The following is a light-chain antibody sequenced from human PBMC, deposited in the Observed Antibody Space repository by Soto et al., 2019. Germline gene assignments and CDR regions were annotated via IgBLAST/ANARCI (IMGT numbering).Light chain of an antibody. V-gene: IGKV1-39*01. CDR3: QQCYSTPYT. CDR2: AAS. CDR1: QSISSY. Sequence: DLQMTQSPSSLSASVGDRVTITCRASQSISSYLNWYQQKPGKAPKLLIYAASSLQSGVPSRFSGSGSWTDFTLTISSLQPEDFATYYCQQCYSTPYTFGQGTKLEIK. J-gene: IGKJ2*01.